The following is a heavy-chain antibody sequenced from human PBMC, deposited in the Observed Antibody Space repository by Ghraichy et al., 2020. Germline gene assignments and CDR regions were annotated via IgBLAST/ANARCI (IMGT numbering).Heavy chain of an antibody. CDR3: ATGYSSGWYYYYGMDV. J-gene: IGHJ6*02. CDR1: GFTFSSYW. CDR2: IKQDGSEK. V-gene: IGHV3-7*01. D-gene: IGHD6-19*01. Sequence: GGSLRLSCAASGFTFSSYWMSWVRQAPGKGLEWVANIKQDGSEKYYVDSVKVRFTISRDNAKNSLYLQMNSLRAEVTAVYYCATGYSSGWYYYYGMDVWGQGTTVTVSS.